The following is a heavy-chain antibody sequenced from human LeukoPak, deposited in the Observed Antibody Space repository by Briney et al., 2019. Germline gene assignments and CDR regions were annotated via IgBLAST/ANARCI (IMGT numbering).Heavy chain of an antibody. D-gene: IGHD3-10*01. CDR1: GFTFSDYY. CDR3: ARCVRGTYYYGSDAFDI. V-gene: IGHV3-11*06. J-gene: IGHJ3*02. Sequence: GGSLRLSCAASGFTFSDYYMSWIRQAPGKGLEWVSFISSISSYSNDEASVKGRFMFSSNNAKNSMYLLMNSLRAEDTAVYSCARCVRGTYYYGSDAFDIWGQGTMVTVSS. CDR2: ISSISSYS.